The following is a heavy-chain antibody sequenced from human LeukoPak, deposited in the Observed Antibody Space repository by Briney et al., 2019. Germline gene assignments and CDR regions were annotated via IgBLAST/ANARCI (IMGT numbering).Heavy chain of an antibody. J-gene: IGHJ4*02. CDR1: GGSISSGGYY. CDR2: IYYSGST. CDR3: ETSRTLIADFDY. Sequence: SQTLSLTCTVSGGSISSGGYYWSWIRQHPGKGLEWIGYIYYSGSTYYNPSLKSRVTISVDTSKNQFSLKLSSVTAADTAVYYCETSRTLIADFDYWGQGTLVTVSS. D-gene: IGHD1/OR15-1a*01. V-gene: IGHV4-31*03.